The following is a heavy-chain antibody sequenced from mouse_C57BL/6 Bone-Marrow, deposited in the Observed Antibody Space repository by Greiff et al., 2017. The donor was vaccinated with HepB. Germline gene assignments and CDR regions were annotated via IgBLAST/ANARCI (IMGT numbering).Heavy chain of an antibody. D-gene: IGHD2-4*01. CDR3: VRDYDYVWDYAMDY. CDR1: GFSFNTYA. V-gene: IGHV10-1*01. CDR2: IRSKSNNYAT. Sequence: EVQGVESGGGLVQPKGSLKLSCAASGFSFNTYAMNWVRQAPGKGLEWVARIRSKSNNYATYYADSVKDRFTISRDDSESMLYLQMNNLKTEDTAMYYCVRDYDYVWDYAMDYWGQGTSVTVSS. J-gene: IGHJ4*01.